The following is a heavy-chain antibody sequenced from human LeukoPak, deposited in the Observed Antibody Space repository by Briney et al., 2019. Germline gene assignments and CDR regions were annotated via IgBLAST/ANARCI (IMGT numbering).Heavy chain of an antibody. CDR3: ARAYGIEYYFDY. CDR1: GYTFNSYY. J-gene: IGHJ4*02. V-gene: IGHV1-46*02. CDR2: INPSGGST. D-gene: IGHD4-17*01. Sequence: GASVKVSCKASGYTFNSYYMHWVRQAPGQGLEWMGIINPSGGSTSYAQKFRGRVTMTRDTSTSTVYMELSSLRSDDTAVYYCARAYGIEYYFDYWGQGTLVTVSS.